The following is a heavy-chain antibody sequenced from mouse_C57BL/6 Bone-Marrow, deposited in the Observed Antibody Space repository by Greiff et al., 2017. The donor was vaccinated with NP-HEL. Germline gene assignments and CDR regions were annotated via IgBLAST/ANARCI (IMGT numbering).Heavy chain of an antibody. J-gene: IGHJ2*01. Sequence: VKVVESGAELARPGASVKLSCKASGYTFTSYGISWVKQRTGQGLEWIGEIYPRSGNTYYNEKFKGKATLTADKSSSTAYMELRSLTSEDAAVYFCSSEFYYDYDVDYRGHGTTLTVSS. D-gene: IGHD2-4*01. V-gene: IGHV1-81*01. CDR3: SSEFYYDYDVDY. CDR2: IYPRSGNT. CDR1: GYTFTSYG.